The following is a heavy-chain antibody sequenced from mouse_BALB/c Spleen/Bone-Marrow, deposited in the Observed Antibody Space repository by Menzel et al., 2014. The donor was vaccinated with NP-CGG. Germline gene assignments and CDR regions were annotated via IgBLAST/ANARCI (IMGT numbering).Heavy chain of an antibody. CDR1: GYTFTSSW. CDR2: IHPNSGNT. J-gene: IGHJ2*01. CDR3: ARHHRYDYYFDY. D-gene: IGHD2-14*01. V-gene: IGHV1S130*01. Sequence: QVQLQQSGSVLVRPGASVKLSCKASGYTFTSSWMHWAKQRPGQGLEWMGEIHPNSGNTNYNEKFKGKATLTVDTSSSKAYVDLSSLTSEDTAVYYCARHHRYDYYFDYWGQGSALTVSS.